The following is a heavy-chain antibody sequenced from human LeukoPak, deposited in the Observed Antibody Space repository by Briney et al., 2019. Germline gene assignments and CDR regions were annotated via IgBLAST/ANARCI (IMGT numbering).Heavy chain of an antibody. CDR3: ARHLDYYDTSGYYRDYFDY. Sequence: TSETLSLTCTVSGGSISISSYNWAWIRQPPGKGLEWIAAIHYSGSTYYNPSLMSRVTISVDTSKNQFSLKLSSLTATDTAVYYCARHLDYYDTSGYYRDYFDYWGQGTLVTVSS. CDR2: IHYSGST. CDR1: GGSISISSYN. D-gene: IGHD3-22*01. V-gene: IGHV4-39*01. J-gene: IGHJ4*02.